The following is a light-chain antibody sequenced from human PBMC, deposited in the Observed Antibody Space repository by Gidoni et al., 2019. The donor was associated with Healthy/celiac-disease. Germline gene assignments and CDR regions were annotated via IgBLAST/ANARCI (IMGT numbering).Light chain of an antibody. V-gene: IGKV3-20*01. CDR2: GAS. Sequence: ENVLTQSPGTLSLSPGERATLSCRASQSVSSSYLAWYQQKPGQAPRLLLYGASSRATGIPDRFSGSGSGTDFTLTISRLEPEDFAIYYCQQYDSSPLTFGGGTKVEIK. CDR3: QQYDSSPLT. CDR1: QSVSSSY. J-gene: IGKJ4*01.